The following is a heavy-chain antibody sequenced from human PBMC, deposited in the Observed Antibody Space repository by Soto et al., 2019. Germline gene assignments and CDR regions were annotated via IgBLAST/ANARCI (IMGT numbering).Heavy chain of an antibody. CDR3: ARDYDSSGYYYSDYYYGMDV. Sequence: KPSETLSLTCTVSGGSISSGGYYWSWIRQHPGKGLEWIGYIYYSGSTYYNPSLKSRVTISVDTSKNQFSLKLSSVTAADTAVYYCARDYDSSGYYYSDYYYGMDVWGQGTTVTVSS. D-gene: IGHD3-22*01. CDR2: IYYSGST. V-gene: IGHV4-31*03. CDR1: GGSISSGGYY. J-gene: IGHJ6*02.